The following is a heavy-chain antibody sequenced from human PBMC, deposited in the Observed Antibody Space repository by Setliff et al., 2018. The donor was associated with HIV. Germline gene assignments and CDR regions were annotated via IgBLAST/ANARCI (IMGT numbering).Heavy chain of an antibody. CDR1: GASISSHNYY. CDR3: TIPASSLAPN. J-gene: IGHJ6*04. CDR2: IRSSGDT. V-gene: IGHV4-39*01. Sequence: SETLSLTCTVSGASISSHNYYWGWIRPSPGKGLEWIASIRSSGDTYYNPSLQSRVIISVDTSNNQISLKLTSVTAADTAVYYCTIPASSLAPNWGKGTAVTVSS.